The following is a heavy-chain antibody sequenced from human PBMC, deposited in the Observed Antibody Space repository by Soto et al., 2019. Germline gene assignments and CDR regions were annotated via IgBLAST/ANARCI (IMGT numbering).Heavy chain of an antibody. D-gene: IGHD2-15*01. CDR3: ARATLPCSGGTFYPGAFDI. J-gene: IGHJ3*02. V-gene: IGHV4-31*03. Sequence: QVQLQESGPGLVKPSQTLSLTCTVSGASISSGGYHWTWIRQLPGKGLEWIGYIHYSGSNYYNPSLKSRVSISLDTSQNQFSLKLSSVTAADTAVYYCARATLPCSGGTFYPGAFDIWGQGTRVTVSS. CDR1: GASISSGGYH. CDR2: IHYSGSN.